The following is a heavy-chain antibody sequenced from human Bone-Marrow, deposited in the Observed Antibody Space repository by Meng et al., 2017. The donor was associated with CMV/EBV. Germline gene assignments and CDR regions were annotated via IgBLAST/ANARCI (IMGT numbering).Heavy chain of an antibody. J-gene: IGHJ6*02. CDR3: AREGDFSRHQHGMDV. Sequence: SVKVSCKASGGTFSSYGVSWVRQAPGQGLEWMGGIIPMFGTTNYAQKFQGRVTMTTDESTSTVYMELSSLRSEDTAVYYCAREGDFSRHQHGMDVWGQGTTVTVS. D-gene: IGHD3/OR15-3a*01. V-gene: IGHV1-69*05. CDR1: GGTFSSYG. CDR2: IIPMFGTT.